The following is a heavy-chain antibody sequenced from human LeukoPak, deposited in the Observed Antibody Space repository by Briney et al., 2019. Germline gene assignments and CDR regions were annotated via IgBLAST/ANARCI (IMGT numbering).Heavy chain of an antibody. CDR3: AKVLQTYYYDSSGLRNFQIDI. D-gene: IGHD3-22*01. CDR2: ISYDGSNK. J-gene: IGHJ3*02. Sequence: PGRSLRLSCAASGFTFSSYGMHWVRQAPGKGLEWVAVISYDGSNKYYADSVKGRFTISRDNSKNTLYLQMNSLRAEDTAVYYCAKVLQTYYYDSSGLRNFQIDIWGQGTMVTVSS. CDR1: GFTFSSYG. V-gene: IGHV3-30*18.